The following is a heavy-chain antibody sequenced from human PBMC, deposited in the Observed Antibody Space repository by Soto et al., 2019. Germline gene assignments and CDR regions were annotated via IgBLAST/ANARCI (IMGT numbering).Heavy chain of an antibody. J-gene: IGHJ5*02. CDR1: GGSIKNYY. Sequence: SSETLSLPCSVSGGSIKNYYWNWIRQAPGKGPEWIGYIYYSGSTNYHPSLRGRVTISVDTSKNQFSLKLTSVTAADTAVYYCARDREVWLRGWGFDTWGQVALVTVSS. CDR3: ARDREVWLRGWGFDT. CDR2: IYYSGST. V-gene: IGHV4-59*01. D-gene: IGHD2-21*01.